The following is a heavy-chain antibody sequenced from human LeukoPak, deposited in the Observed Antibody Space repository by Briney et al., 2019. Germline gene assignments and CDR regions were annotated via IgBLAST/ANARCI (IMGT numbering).Heavy chain of an antibody. CDR2: IKQDGSEK. D-gene: IGHD2-21*01. V-gene: IGHV3-7*01. CDR3: ARGVAY. Sequence: GGSLRLSCAASGFGFGQYEMNWVRQAPGKGLEWVANIKQDGSEKYYVDSVKGRFTISRDNAKNSLYLQMNSLRAEDTAVYYCARGVAYWGQGTLVTVSS. CDR1: GFGFGQYE. J-gene: IGHJ4*02.